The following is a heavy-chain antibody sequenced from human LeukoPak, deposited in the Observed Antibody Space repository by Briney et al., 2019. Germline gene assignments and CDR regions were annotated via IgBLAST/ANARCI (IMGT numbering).Heavy chain of an antibody. J-gene: IGHJ1*01. CDR1: GGSFSGYY. Sequence: SETLSLTCAVYGGSFSGYYCSWIRQPPGKGLEWIGEINHSGRISYNTSLKSRVTISLDTSKNQFSLKLSSVTAADTAVYYCASGYSSTWYPQHWGQGTLVTVSS. D-gene: IGHD6-13*01. CDR2: INHSGRI. V-gene: IGHV4-34*01. CDR3: ASGYSSTWYPQH.